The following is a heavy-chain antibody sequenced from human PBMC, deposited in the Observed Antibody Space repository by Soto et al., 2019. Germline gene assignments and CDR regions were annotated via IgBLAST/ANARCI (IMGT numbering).Heavy chain of an antibody. V-gene: IGHV3-48*02. J-gene: IGHJ6*01. CDR1: GFTFSSYS. CDR3: ARAGYYDSSGYDYYYYGMDV. Sequence: PEGSLRLSCAASGFTFSSYSMNWVRQAPGKGLEWVSYISSSSSTIYYADSVKGRFTISRDNAKNSLYLQMNSLRDEDTAVYYCARAGYYDSSGYDYYYYGMDVWGTGNKGNV. CDR2: ISSSSSTI. D-gene: IGHD3-22*01.